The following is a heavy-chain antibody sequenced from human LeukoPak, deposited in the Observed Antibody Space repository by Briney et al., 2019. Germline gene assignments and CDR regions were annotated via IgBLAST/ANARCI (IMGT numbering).Heavy chain of an antibody. J-gene: IGHJ4*02. D-gene: IGHD2-21*01. V-gene: IGHV1-3*01. CDR1: GYTFTKYV. Sequence: GASVKVSCKASGYTFTKYVVHWVRQAPGQRPEGMGWINAGNGHTQYSPNFQGRVTITRDTSASTAYMELSSLTSEDTALYYCARDDCGDTCYPGGYWGQGTLVTVSS. CDR2: INAGNGHT. CDR3: ARDDCGDTCYPGGY.